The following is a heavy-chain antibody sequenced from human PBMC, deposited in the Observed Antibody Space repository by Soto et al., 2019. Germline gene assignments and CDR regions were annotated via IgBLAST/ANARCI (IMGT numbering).Heavy chain of an antibody. V-gene: IGHV1-69*13. CDR3: ARATNKDIVVVPAAKNWFDP. D-gene: IGHD2-2*01. Sequence: SVKVSCKASGGTFSSYAISWVRQAPGQGLEWMGGIIPIFGTANYAQKFQGRVTITADESTSTAYMELSSLRSEDTAVYYCARATNKDIVVVPAAKNWFDPWGQGTQVTVSS. CDR2: IIPIFGTA. CDR1: GGTFSSYA. J-gene: IGHJ5*02.